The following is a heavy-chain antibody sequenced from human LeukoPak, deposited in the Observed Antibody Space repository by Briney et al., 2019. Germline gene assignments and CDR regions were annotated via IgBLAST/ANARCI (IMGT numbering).Heavy chain of an antibody. V-gene: IGHV1-18*01. CDR1: GYTFTSYG. Sequence: ASVKVSCKASGYTFTSYGISWVRQAPGQGLERMGWISAYNGNTNYAQKLQGRVTMTTDTSTSTAYMELTSLRSDDTAVYYCARGPIAINLHGTPGSSSPDYWGQGTLVTVSS. J-gene: IGHJ4*02. CDR3: ARGPIAINLHGTPGSSSPDY. CDR2: ISAYNGNT. D-gene: IGHD6-13*01.